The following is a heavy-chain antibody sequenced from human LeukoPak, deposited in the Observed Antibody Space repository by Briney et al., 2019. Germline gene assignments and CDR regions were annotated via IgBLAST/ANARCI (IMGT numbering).Heavy chain of an antibody. CDR3: ASYSSSSGVDH. D-gene: IGHD6-6*01. CDR1: GYSFTTYW. CDR2: IYPGDSDT. J-gene: IGHJ4*02. V-gene: IGHV5-51*01. Sequence: GESLKISCKGSGYSFTTYWIGWVRQMPGKGLEWMGIIYPGDSDTRYSPFFQGQVTISADKSISTAYMQWSSLKASDTAIYYCASYSSSSGVDHWGQGTLVTVSS.